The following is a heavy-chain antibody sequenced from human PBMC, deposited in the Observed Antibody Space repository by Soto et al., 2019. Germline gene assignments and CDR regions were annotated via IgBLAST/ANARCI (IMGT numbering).Heavy chain of an antibody. CDR1: RVAFSKFI. CDR3: ARVYCSSTSCYYYYGMDV. V-gene: IGHV1-69*05. D-gene: IGHD2-2*01. CDR2: IIPIFGTA. Sequence: ASVKVSCKASRVAFSKFIVTWVRQAPGLGLEWVGGIIPIFGTAKYSQKFQGRVTITRDTSASTAYMELSSLRSEDTAVYYCARVYCSSTSCYYYYGMDVWGQGTTVTVSS. J-gene: IGHJ6*02.